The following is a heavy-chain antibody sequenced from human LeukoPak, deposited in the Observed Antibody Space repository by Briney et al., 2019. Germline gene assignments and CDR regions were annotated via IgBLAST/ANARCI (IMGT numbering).Heavy chain of an antibody. CDR1: GDSVSSNSAA. D-gene: IGHD6-19*01. CDR3: ARGEDIAVAGTTHFDY. V-gene: IGHV6-1*01. J-gene: IGHJ4*02. Sequence: SQTLSLTCAISGDSVSSNSAAWNWIRQSPSRGLEWLGRTYYRSKWYNDYAVSVKSRITINPDTSKNQFSLQLNSVTPEDTAVYYCARGEDIAVAGTTHFDYWGQGTLVTVSS. CDR2: TYYRSKWYN.